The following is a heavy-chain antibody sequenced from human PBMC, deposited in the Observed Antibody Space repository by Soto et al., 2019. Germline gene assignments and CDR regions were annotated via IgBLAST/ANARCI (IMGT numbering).Heavy chain of an antibody. CDR1: GLTFSDYW. Sequence: EVRLVESGGGLVQPGGSLRLSCAVSGLTFSDYWMSWVRQAPGKGLEWVANIRQDESEKNYADSVKGRFTISRDNAKSSVYLQMNSLRAEDTAVYYCTNDKFSGSYYVRGLTYYFEYWGQGTLVTVSS. D-gene: IGHD1-26*01. V-gene: IGHV3-7*03. CDR3: TNDKFSGSYYVRGLTYYFEY. CDR2: IRQDESEK. J-gene: IGHJ4*02.